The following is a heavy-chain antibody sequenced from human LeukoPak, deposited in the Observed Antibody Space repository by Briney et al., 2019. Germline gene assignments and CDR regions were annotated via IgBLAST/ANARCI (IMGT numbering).Heavy chain of an antibody. V-gene: IGHV1-46*01. J-gene: IGHJ4*02. D-gene: IGHD3-10*01. CDR3: TRGDYYGSGTYSGFDF. CDR1: GYTFTNYY. Sequence: ASVKVSCKASGYTFTNYYMHWVRQAPGQGLEWMGLINPSGDSISYAQKFQGRVTMTRDMSTSTVSMELSSLRSDDTAVYYCTRGDYYGSGTYSGFDFWGQGTLVTVSS. CDR2: INPSGDSI.